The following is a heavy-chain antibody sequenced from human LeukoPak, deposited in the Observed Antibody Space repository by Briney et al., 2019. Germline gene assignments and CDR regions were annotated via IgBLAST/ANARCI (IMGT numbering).Heavy chain of an antibody. J-gene: IGHJ4*02. CDR3: ARSGGLQKFDY. V-gene: IGHV3-30-3*01. D-gene: IGHD4-11*01. CDR1: EFTFSNYA. CDR2: ISYDGNTI. Sequence: PGRYLRLSCAASEFTFSNYALHWVRQAPGKGLQWVAVISYDGNTIHYADSVKGRFIISRDTSKNTLYLQMNSLRAEDTAVYYCARSGGLQKFDYWGQGTLVTVSS.